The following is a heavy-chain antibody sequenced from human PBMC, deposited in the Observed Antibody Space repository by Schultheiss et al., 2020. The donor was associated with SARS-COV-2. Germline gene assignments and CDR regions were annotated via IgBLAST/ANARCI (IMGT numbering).Heavy chain of an antibody. CDR3: ARGKGSPIYFYYYMDV. V-gene: IGHV4-28*03. J-gene: IGHJ6*03. Sequence: SETLSLTCAVSGYSISSSNWWGWIRQPPGKGLEWIGEINRSGSTNYNPSLKSRVTISVDTSKNQFSLKLTSVTAADTAVYYCARGKGSPIYFYYYMDVWGKGTTVTVSS. CDR1: GYSISSSNW. D-gene: IGHD2-15*01. CDR2: INRSGST.